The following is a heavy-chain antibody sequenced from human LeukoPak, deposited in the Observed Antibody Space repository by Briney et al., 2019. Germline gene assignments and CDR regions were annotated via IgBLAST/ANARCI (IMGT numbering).Heavy chain of an antibody. Sequence: PSETLSLTCTVSGGSISSGDYYWSWIRQPPGKGLEWIGYIYYSGSTYYNPSLKSRVTISVDTSKNQFSLKLSSVTAADTAVYYCVSFYQAYYFDHWGQGTLVTVSS. D-gene: IGHD2-21*01. CDR2: IYYSGST. J-gene: IGHJ4*02. CDR1: GGSISSGDYY. V-gene: IGHV4-30-4*01. CDR3: VSFYQAYYFDH.